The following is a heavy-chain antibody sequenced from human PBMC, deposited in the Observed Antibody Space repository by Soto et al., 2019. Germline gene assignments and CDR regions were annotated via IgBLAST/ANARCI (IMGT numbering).Heavy chain of an antibody. Sequence: VLLQASGPGLVKPSEPLSLTCTVSGVSITPYFWSWFRRPAGEAPEWLGHIYASGRTTYNPSLKSRVTMFVSQTQVSLRLTSVTAADTAVYYCARHFDVDPSLDHYYFDLWGRGALVTVSS. CDR3: ARHFDVDPSLDHYYFDL. CDR1: GVSITPYF. CDR2: IYASGRT. J-gene: IGHJ2*01. D-gene: IGHD3-9*01. V-gene: IGHV4-4*07.